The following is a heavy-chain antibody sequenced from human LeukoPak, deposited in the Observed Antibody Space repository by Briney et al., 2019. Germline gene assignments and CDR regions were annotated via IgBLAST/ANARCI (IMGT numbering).Heavy chain of an antibody. CDR3: ATKTYYYDSSGYYSYYFDY. J-gene: IGHJ4*02. V-gene: IGHV3-21*01. CDR2: ISSSSSYI. Sequence: GGSLRLSCAASGFTFSSYSMNWVRQAPGKGLEWVSSISSSSSYIYYADSVKGRFTISRDNAKNSLYLQMNSLRAEDTAVYYCATKTYYYDSSGYYSYYFDYWGQGTLVTVSS. CDR1: GFTFSSYS. D-gene: IGHD3-22*01.